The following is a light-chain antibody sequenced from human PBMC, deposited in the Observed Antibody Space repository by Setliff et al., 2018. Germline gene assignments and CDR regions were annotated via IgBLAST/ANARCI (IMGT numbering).Light chain of an antibody. J-gene: IGLJ1*01. Sequence: QSALTQPPSVSGAPGQRVTISCAGRSSNIGTGYDVHWYQQLPGTAPKLLIYGNNIRPSGVPDRFSGSQSGTSASLVITGLHSEDEADYYCQSYDSSLSAYVFGTGTKV. CDR1: SSNIGTGYD. CDR2: GNN. V-gene: IGLV1-40*01. CDR3: QSYDSSLSAYV.